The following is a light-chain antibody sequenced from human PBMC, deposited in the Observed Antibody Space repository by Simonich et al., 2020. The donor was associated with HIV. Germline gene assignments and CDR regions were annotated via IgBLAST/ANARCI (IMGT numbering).Light chain of an antibody. CDR1: SSDVGSHNL. J-gene: IGLJ3*02. CDR3: CSYTSSSTLV. V-gene: IGLV2-14*02. CDR2: EGS. Sequence: QSALTQPASVSGSPGQSITISCTGTSSDVGSHNLVSWYQQHPGKAPKLKIYEGSKRPSGVSNRFSGSKSGNTASLTISGLQAEDEADYYCCSYTSSSTLVFGGGTKLTVL.